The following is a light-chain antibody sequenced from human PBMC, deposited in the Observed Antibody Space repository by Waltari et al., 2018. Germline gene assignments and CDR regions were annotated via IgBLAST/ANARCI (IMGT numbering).Light chain of an antibody. Sequence: QSALTQPRSVPGSPGQSVTISCTGTSSDVGGYKYVPWYQQHPGKVPKLMIYDVNKRPSGVPDRFSGSKSGNTASLTISGLQAEDEADYFCCSYAGSYTVFGGGTKLTVL. CDR1: SSDVGGYKY. V-gene: IGLV2-11*01. CDR2: DVN. J-gene: IGLJ3*02. CDR3: CSYAGSYTV.